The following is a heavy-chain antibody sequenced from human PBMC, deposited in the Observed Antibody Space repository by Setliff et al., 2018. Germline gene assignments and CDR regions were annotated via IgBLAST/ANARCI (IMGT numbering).Heavy chain of an antibody. CDR2: IHYSGST. Sequence: SETLSLTCTVSGGSISTFYWSWIRQSPEKGLEWIAYIHYSGSTNQNPSLKSRVTISLDTPKNQFSLKLSYMTAADTAVYYCARSRGYKHDSSGYYYDHYYYYYMDVWGKGTPVTVS. CDR1: GGSISTFY. D-gene: IGHD3-22*01. CDR3: ARSRGYKHDSSGYYYDHYYYYYMDV. V-gene: IGHV4-59*01. J-gene: IGHJ6*03.